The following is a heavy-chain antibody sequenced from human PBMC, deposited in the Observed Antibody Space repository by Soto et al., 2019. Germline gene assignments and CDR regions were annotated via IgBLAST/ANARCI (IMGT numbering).Heavy chain of an antibody. CDR1: GFTFSSYW. CDR2: INSDGSST. Sequence: PGGSLRLSCAASGFTFSSYWMHWVRQAPGKGLVWVSHINSDGSSTSYADSVKGRFTVSRYNAKNTLYLQMNRLRADDTAVYYCASGYRQLDYWGQGTLVTVSS. J-gene: IGHJ4*02. D-gene: IGHD5-18*01. CDR3: ASGYRQLDY. V-gene: IGHV3-74*01.